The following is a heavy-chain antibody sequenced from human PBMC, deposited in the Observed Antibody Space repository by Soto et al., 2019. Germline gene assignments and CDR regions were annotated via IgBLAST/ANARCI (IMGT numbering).Heavy chain of an antibody. CDR1: GGSSSGYY. V-gene: IGHV4-34*01. Sequence: PSETLSLTCAVYGGSSSGYYWTCIRQPPGKGLEWIGEINHGGSTNYNPSLKSRVTISVDTSKNQFSLRLSSVTAADTAVYYCVGASSAWYTDFGCWGQGTLVTVSS. J-gene: IGHJ4*02. CDR3: VGASSAWYTDFGC. D-gene: IGHD6-19*01. CDR2: INHGGST.